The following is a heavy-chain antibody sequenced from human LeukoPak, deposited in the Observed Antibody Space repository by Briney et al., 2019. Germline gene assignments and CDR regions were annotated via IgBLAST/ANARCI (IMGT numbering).Heavy chain of an antibody. CDR2: MNTDASIT. CDR3: ARGVGTTNPPEDY. Sequence: PGGSLRLSCVVSGFTFSSYWMHWVRQAPGKGLVLVSRMNTDASITTYADSVKGRFPISRDNAKNTLYLQMNSLRAEDTAVYYCARGVGTTNPPEDYWGQGTLVTVSS. CDR1: GFTFSSYW. J-gene: IGHJ4*02. V-gene: IGHV3-74*01. D-gene: IGHD1-26*01.